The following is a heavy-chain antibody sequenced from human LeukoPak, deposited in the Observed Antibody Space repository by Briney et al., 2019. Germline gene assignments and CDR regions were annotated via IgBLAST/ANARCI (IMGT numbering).Heavy chain of an antibody. CDR1: EFTFSSYA. Sequence: PGGSLRLSCAASEFTFSSYAMHWVRQAPGKGLEWVAVISYDGSNKYYADSVKGRFTISRDNSKNTLYLQMNSLRAEDTAVYYCARVPATDWGQGTLVTVSS. CDR3: ARVPATD. D-gene: IGHD2-2*01. CDR2: ISYDGSNK. V-gene: IGHV3-30*04. J-gene: IGHJ1*01.